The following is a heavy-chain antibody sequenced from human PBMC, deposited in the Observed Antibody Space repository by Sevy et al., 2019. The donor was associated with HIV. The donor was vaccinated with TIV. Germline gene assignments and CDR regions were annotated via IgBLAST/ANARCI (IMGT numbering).Heavy chain of an antibody. D-gene: IGHD2-15*01. CDR1: GGSISSSSYY. V-gene: IGHV4-39*01. CDR3: ARHLGYCSGGSCSMDWFDP. CDR2: IYYSGST. Sequence: SETLSLTCTVSGGSISSSSYYWGWIRQPPGKGLEWIGSIYYSGSTYYNPSLKSRVTISVDTSKNQFSQKLSSVTAADTAVYYCARHLGYCSGGSCSMDWFDPWGQGTLVTVSS. J-gene: IGHJ5*02.